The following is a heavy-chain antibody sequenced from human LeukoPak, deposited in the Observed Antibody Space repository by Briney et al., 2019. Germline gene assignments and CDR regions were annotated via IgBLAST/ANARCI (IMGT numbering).Heavy chain of an antibody. V-gene: IGHV1-8*03. D-gene: IGHD6-19*01. J-gene: IGHJ4*02. Sequence: ASVKVSYKASGYTFTSYDINWVRQATGQGLEWMGWMNPNSGNTGYAQKVQGRVTITRNTSISTAYMELSSLRSEDTAVYYCARGRIPRIAVAGRPFDYWGQGTLVTVSS. CDR1: GYTFTSYD. CDR3: ARGRIPRIAVAGRPFDY. CDR2: MNPNSGNT.